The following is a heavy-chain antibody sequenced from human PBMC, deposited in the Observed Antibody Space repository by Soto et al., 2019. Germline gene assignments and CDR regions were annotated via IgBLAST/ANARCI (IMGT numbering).Heavy chain of an antibody. V-gene: IGHV1-69*06. CDR1: GSRFSNYV. D-gene: IGHD2-2*02. CDR2: IIPIFNST. J-gene: IGHJ4*02. CDR3: AREGRGKKAGYNGLVSLGY. Sequence: QVQLVQSGAEVKTPGSSLKVSCKVSGSRFSNYVISWVRQAPGHGLEWLGRIIPIFNSTKYAQSFQDRVNIPSDKSTSTASMELSSLRSDDTAVYYCAREGRGKKAGYNGLVSLGYWGQGTLVTVSS.